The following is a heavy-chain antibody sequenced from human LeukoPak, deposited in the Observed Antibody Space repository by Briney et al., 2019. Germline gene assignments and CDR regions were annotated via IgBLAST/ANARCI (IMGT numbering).Heavy chain of an antibody. CDR2: IIPIFGTA. V-gene: IGHV1-69*13. J-gene: IGHJ4*02. CDR3: ASRLYCSNTRCRNFPFAY. CDR1: GGTFSSYA. Sequence: ASEKVTCKASGGTFSSYAINWVRQAPGQGLEWMGGIIPIFGTANYAQKFQDRVTITADESTSTAYMELSSLRSEDTAIYYCASRLYCSNTRCRNFPFAYWGQGTLVTVSS. D-gene: IGHD2-2*01.